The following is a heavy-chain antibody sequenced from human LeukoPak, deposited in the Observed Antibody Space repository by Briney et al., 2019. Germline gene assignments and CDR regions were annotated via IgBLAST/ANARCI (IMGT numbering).Heavy chain of an antibody. J-gene: IGHJ4*02. V-gene: IGHV4-61*02. CDR1: GGSISSGSYY. D-gene: IGHD6-19*01. CDR3: ARTYSSGWYRYFDY. CDR2: IYSSGST. Sequence: SETLSLTCTVSGGSISSGSYYWSWIRQPAGKGLEWIGRIYSSGSTNYNPSLKSRVTISVDTSKNQFSLKLSSVTAADTAVYYCARTYSSGWYRYFDYWGQGILVTVSS.